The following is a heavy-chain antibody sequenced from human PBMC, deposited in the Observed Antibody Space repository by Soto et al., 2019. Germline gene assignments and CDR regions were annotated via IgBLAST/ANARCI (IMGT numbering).Heavy chain of an antibody. J-gene: IGHJ4*02. D-gene: IGHD3-3*01. CDR3: ARGGRSITIFGVVIPFFDY. CDR1: GGSVSSGSYY. Sequence: PSETLSLTCTVSGGSVSSGSYYWSWIRQPPGKGLEWIGYIYYSGSTNYNPSLKSRVTISVDTSKNQFSLKLSSVTAADTAVYYCARGGRSITIFGVVIPFFDYWGQGTLVTVSS. V-gene: IGHV4-61*01. CDR2: IYYSGST.